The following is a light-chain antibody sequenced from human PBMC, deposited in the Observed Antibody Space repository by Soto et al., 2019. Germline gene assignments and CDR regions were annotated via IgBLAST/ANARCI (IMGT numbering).Light chain of an antibody. Sequence: ENVLTQSPGTLSLSPGERATLSCRASQSISSSYLAWYQQKPGHPPRLLIYGASNRATGIPDRFSGSGSGTEFTLTTSRLEPEDFAVYYCQQYSGSPPLTFGGGTKVAIK. CDR2: GAS. J-gene: IGKJ4*01. V-gene: IGKV3-20*01. CDR1: QSISSSY. CDR3: QQYSGSPPLT.